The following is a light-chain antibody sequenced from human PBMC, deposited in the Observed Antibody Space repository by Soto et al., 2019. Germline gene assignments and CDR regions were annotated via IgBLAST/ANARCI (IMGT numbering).Light chain of an antibody. J-gene: IGKJ4*01. CDR2: LGS. CDR3: MQSRKIPRT. CDR1: QSLLYSNGYIY. Sequence: DVVLTQSPLSLPVTPGEPASISCRSSQSLLYSNGYIYLDWYVQKPGQSPQLLIFLGSNRASGVTDRFRGSVAGTDFTLSSSRVEADDVGVYYCMQSRKIPRTFGGGTKVEIK. V-gene: IGKV2-28*01.